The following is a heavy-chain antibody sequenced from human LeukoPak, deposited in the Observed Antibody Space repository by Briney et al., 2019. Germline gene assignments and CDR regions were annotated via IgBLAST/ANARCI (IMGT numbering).Heavy chain of an antibody. CDR3: ARYTSSWFFDS. CDR1: GDSFSSTSAA. CDR2: TYYRSKLYS. D-gene: IGHD6-13*01. V-gene: IGHV6-1*01. Sequence: SQTLSLTCALSGDSFSSTSAAWTWLRQSPSRGLEWLGRTYYRSKLYSDYAVSVRGRITVNPDTSTNQFSLQLNSVTPEDTAVYYCARYTSSWFFDSWGLGTLVTVSS. J-gene: IGHJ4*02.